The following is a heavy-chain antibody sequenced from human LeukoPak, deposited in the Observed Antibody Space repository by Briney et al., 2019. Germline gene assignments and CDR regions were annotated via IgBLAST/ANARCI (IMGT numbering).Heavy chain of an antibody. D-gene: IGHD6-19*01. CDR2: IDPSDSET. Sequence: GESLKFSCKASEYIFTTNWISWIRQMPGKGLEWMGRIDPSDSETNCSPSFQGHVTISVDKSISTAYLQWSSLKAPDTAMYYCARRAGSSGKFDPWGQGTLVIVSS. J-gene: IGHJ5*02. CDR1: EYIFTTNW. V-gene: IGHV5-10-1*01. CDR3: ARRAGSSGKFDP.